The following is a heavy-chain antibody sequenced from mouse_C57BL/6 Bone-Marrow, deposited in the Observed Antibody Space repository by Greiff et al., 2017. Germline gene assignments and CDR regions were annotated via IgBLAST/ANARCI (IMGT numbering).Heavy chain of an antibody. Sequence: QVHVKQSGAELAKPGASVKLSCKASGYTFTSYWMHWVKQRPGQGLEWIGYINPSSGYTKYNQKFKDKATLTADKSSSTAYMRLSSLTYEDSAVYYCARREGVLTGGFAYWGQGTLVTVSA. CDR1: GYTFTSYW. CDR3: ARREGVLTGGFAY. CDR2: INPSSGYT. V-gene: IGHV1-7*01. D-gene: IGHD4-1*01. J-gene: IGHJ3*01.